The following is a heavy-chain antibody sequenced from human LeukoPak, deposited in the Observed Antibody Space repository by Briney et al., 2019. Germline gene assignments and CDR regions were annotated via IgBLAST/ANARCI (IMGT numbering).Heavy chain of an antibody. Sequence: SETLSLTCAVTGYSISRAYYWGWIRQPPGKGLEWIGYIYYTGMTNSNPSLKSRVTISMDTSKNQFSLNLRSVTAADTAIYYCARHGRMVIMSKFSTGIDQWGQGTLVTVSS. CDR2: IYYTGMT. D-gene: IGHD2-8*01. CDR1: GYSISRAYY. J-gene: IGHJ4*02. V-gene: IGHV4-59*08. CDR3: ARHGRMVIMSKFSTGIDQ.